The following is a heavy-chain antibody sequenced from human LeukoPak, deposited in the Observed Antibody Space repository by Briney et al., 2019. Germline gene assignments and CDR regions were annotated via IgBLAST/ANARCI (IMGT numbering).Heavy chain of an antibody. CDR3: AGGYIYGSTYYYMDV. J-gene: IGHJ6*03. CDR2: IYYSGST. Sequence: SETLSLTCTVSGGSISSYYWSWIRQPPGRGLEWIGYIYYSGSTNYNPSLKSRVTISVDTSKNQFSLKLSSVTAADTAVYYCAGGYIYGSTYYYMDVWGKGTTVTISS. CDR1: GGSISSYY. V-gene: IGHV4-59*01. D-gene: IGHD5-18*01.